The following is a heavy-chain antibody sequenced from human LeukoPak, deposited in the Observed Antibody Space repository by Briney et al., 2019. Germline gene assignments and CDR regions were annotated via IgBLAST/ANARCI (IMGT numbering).Heavy chain of an antibody. V-gene: IGHV4-59*08. CDR3: ARHGPRGYYKYYFDY. CDR1: GGSISSYY. D-gene: IGHD3-22*01. CDR2: IYYSGNT. J-gene: IGHJ4*02. Sequence: SETLSLTCTVSGGSISSYYWSWIRQPPGKGLEWIGYIYYSGNTNYNPSLKSRVTISVDTSKNQFSLKLSSVTAADTAVYYCARHGPRGYYKYYFDYWGQGTLVTVSS.